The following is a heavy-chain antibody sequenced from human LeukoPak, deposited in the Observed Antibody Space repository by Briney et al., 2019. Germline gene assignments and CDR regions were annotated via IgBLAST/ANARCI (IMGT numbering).Heavy chain of an antibody. J-gene: IGHJ4*02. Sequence: PSETLSLTCTVSGGSISSSSDYWGWIRQPPGKGLEGIGSIYYSGSTYYNPSLKRRVTISVDTSKNQFSLKLSSVTAADTAVYYCARVRIAAAGKGFDYWGQGTLVTVSS. D-gene: IGHD6-13*01. V-gene: IGHV4-39*01. CDR2: IYYSGST. CDR1: GGSISSSSDY. CDR3: ARVRIAAAGKGFDY.